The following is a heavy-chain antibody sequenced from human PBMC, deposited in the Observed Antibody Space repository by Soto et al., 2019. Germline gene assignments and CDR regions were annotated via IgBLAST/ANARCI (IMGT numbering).Heavy chain of an antibody. Sequence: SETLSLTCTVSGGSISSYYWRWIRQPPGKGLEWIGYIYYSGSTNYNPSLKSRVTISVDTSKNQFSLKLSSVTAADTAVYYCARDLSVGLWFGELSPPPYYYYGMDVWGQGTTVTVSS. CDR2: IYYSGST. D-gene: IGHD3-10*01. CDR3: ARDLSVGLWFGELSPPPYYYYGMDV. J-gene: IGHJ6*02. CDR1: GGSISSYY. V-gene: IGHV4-59*01.